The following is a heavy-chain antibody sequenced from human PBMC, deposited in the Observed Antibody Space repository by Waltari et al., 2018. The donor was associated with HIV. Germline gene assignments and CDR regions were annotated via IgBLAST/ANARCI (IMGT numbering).Heavy chain of an antibody. CDR1: GYTFSNYY. CDR2: INPRSGYT. CDR3: ARGYSAQNPKLGAGGY. V-gene: IGHV1-2*02. J-gene: IGHJ4*02. Sequence: QLVQSGAEVKKPGASVKVSCKASGYTFSNYYIHWVRQAPGQGLEWMGWINPRSGYTHYAHKFQGGVTITRDTSISTVYMELSRLTYDDTADYYCARGYSAQNPKLGAGGYWGQGTLVTVSS. D-gene: IGHD7-27*01.